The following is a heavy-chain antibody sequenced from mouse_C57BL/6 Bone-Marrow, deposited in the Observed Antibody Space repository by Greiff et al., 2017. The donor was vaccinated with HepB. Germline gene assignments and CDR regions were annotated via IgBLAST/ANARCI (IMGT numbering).Heavy chain of an antibody. CDR2: ISSGSSTI. CDR1: GFTFSDYG. D-gene: IGHD1-1*01. V-gene: IGHV5-17*01. CDR3: ARRYYGSSFYWYFDV. Sequence: EVKLEESGGGLVKPGGSLKLSCAASGFTFSDYGMHWVRQAPEKGLEWVAYISSGSSTIYYADTVKGRFTISRDNAKNTLFLQMTSLRSEDTAMYYCARRYYGSSFYWYFDVWGTGTTVTVSS. J-gene: IGHJ1*03.